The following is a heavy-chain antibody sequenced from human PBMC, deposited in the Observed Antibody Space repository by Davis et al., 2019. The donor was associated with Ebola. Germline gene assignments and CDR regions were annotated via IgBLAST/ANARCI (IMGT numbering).Heavy chain of an antibody. Sequence: PGGSLRLSCSASGFTFSSYAMHWVRLAPRKGLEYVSAISSNGGSTYYADSVKGRFTISIDNSKNTLYLQMSSLRAEDTAVYYCVKGRALVAVAGNDYWGQGTLVTVSS. CDR3: VKGRALVAVAGNDY. V-gene: IGHV3-64D*08. J-gene: IGHJ4*02. D-gene: IGHD6-19*01. CDR1: GFTFSSYA. CDR2: ISSNGGST.